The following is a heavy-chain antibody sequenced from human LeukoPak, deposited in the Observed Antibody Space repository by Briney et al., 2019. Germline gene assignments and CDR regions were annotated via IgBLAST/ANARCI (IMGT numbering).Heavy chain of an antibody. CDR2: ISSSSSYI. D-gene: IGHD6-13*01. J-gene: IGHJ3*02. Sequence: PGRSLRLSCAASGFTFSSYSMNWVRQAPGKGLEWVSSISSSSSYIYYADSVKGRLTISRDNAKNSLYLQMNSLKTEDTAVYYCTYSSSWYRDGAFDIWGQGTMVTVSS. V-gene: IGHV3-21*04. CDR1: GFTFSSYS. CDR3: TYSSSWYRDGAFDI.